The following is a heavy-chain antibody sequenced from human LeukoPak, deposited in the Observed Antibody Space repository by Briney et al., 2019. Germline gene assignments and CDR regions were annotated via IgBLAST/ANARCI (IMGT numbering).Heavy chain of an antibody. Sequence: SETLSLTCTVSGGSISSGSYYWSWIRQPPGKGLEWIGHFYYSGSTNFNPSLKSRVTISGDTSKNQFSLKVISVTAADTAVYYCARDLVKEKPSGGFYYYGMDVWGQGTTVTVSS. CDR2: FYYSGST. CDR3: ARDLVKEKPSGGFYYYGMDV. J-gene: IGHJ6*02. CDR1: GGSISSGSYY. D-gene: IGHD1-26*01. V-gene: IGHV4-61*01.